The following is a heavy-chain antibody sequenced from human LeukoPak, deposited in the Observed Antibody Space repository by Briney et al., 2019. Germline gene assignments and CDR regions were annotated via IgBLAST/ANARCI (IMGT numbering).Heavy chain of an antibody. D-gene: IGHD3-10*01. CDR3: AGAEFGELWPLDY. J-gene: IGHJ4*02. CDR2: ISSSSSSI. Sequence: GGSLILSCATSGFTFSSYSMNWVRQARGKGLECVSYISSSSSSIYHADSVKGRFTIFRDNAKNSLYLQMNSLRAEDTAVYYCAGAEFGELWPLDYWGQGTLVTVSS. V-gene: IGHV3-48*01. CDR1: GFTFSSYS.